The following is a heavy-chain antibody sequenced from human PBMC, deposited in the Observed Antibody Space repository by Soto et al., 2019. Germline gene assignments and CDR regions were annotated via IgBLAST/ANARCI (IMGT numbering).Heavy chain of an antibody. CDR3: ARVKWRERNSYGQDFDY. Sequence: SETLSLTCTVSGGSISSGGYYWSWIRQHPGKGLEWIGYIYYSGSTYYNPSLKSRVTISVDTSKNQFSLTLSSVTAAETAVYYCARVKWRERNSYGQDFDYWGQGTLVTVSS. CDR1: GGSISSGGYY. V-gene: IGHV4-31*03. D-gene: IGHD5-18*01. CDR2: IYYSGST. J-gene: IGHJ4*02.